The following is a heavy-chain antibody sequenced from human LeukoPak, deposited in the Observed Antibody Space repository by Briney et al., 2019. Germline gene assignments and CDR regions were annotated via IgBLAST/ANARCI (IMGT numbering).Heavy chain of an antibody. J-gene: IGHJ4*02. CDR2: ISGSSSTI. V-gene: IGHV3-48*02. CDR1: GFTFSTYS. D-gene: IGHD6-19*01. CDR3: ARTRGWYGDYFDY. Sequence: GGSLRLSCAASGFTFSTYSMNWVRQAPGKGLEWASYISGSSSTIYYADSVKGRFTISRDNAQNSLYLQMNSLRDEDTAFYYCARTRGWYGDYFDYWGQGTLVTVSS.